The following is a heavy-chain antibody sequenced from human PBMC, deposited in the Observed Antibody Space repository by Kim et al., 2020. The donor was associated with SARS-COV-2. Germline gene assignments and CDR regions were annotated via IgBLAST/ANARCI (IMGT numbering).Heavy chain of an antibody. CDR3: AKGEYSSSWNLREPSGSYWYAFDI. CDR1: GFTFSSYA. D-gene: IGHD6-13*01. J-gene: IGHJ3*02. CDR2: ISGSGGST. V-gene: IGHV3-23*01. Sequence: GGSLRLSCAASGFTFSSYAMSWVRQAPGKGLEWVSAISGSGGSTYYADSVKGRFTISRDNSKNTLYLQMNSLRAEDTAVYYCAKGEYSSSWNLREPSGSYWYAFDIWGQGTMVTVSS.